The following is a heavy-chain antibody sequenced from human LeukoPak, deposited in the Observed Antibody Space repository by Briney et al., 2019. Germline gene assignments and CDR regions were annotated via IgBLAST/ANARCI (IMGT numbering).Heavy chain of an antibody. V-gene: IGHV1-18*01. Sequence: GASVKVSCKASGYTFISYSITWLRQAPGQGLEWVGWISANNGDTHYAQKFQDRVTMTTDTSTTKAYMELRSLRSDDTAVYYCARDARGGHHWGAGYFDYWGQGTLVTVSS. CDR1: GYTFISYS. CDR3: ARDARGGHHWGAGYFDY. CDR2: ISANNGDT. D-gene: IGHD3-16*01. J-gene: IGHJ4*02.